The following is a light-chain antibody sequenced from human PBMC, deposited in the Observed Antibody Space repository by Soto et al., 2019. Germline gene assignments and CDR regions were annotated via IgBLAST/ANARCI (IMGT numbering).Light chain of an antibody. CDR1: SSDVGGYNY. CDR3: SSYAGSNNFVV. CDR2: EVS. J-gene: IGLJ2*01. Sequence: QLVLTQPPSASGSPGQSVTISCTGTSSDVGGYNYVSWYQQHPGKAPKLMIYEVSKRPSGVPERFSGSKSGNTASLTVSGLQAEDEADYYCSSYAGSNNFVVFGGGTQLTVL. V-gene: IGLV2-8*01.